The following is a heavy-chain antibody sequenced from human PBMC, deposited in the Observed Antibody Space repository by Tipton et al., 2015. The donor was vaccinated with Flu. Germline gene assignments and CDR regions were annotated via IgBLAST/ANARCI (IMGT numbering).Heavy chain of an antibody. Sequence: TLSLTCTVSGGSVSSGRYYWSWLRQTAGKGLEWIGRIYTTGDTNYNPSLESRVTISVDTSKKQSSLKLKSMTAADTAVYYCAREFLFFGELSTAYYFDSWGQGTLVTVSS. J-gene: IGHJ4*02. CDR3: AREFLFFGELSTAYYFDS. D-gene: IGHD3-16*01. CDR2: IYTTGDT. CDR1: GGSVSSGRYY. V-gene: IGHV4-61*02.